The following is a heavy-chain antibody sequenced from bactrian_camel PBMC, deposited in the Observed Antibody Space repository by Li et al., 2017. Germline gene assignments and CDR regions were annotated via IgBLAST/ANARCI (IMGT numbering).Heavy chain of an antibody. CDR3: AAARRRGLGLGESSGGHCHRELQESAS. V-gene: IGHV3S53*01. J-gene: IGHJ4*01. CDR2: IDSDSST. D-gene: IGHD2*01. Sequence: VQAGESLTVSCAISGYTYSNKCLAWFRQAPGQEREGIATIDSDSSTIYAESVKGRFTASKDQYKKALNLQMHSLKPEDSAIYYCAAARRRGLGLGESSGGHCHRELQESASWGQGTQVTV. CDR1: GYTYSNKC.